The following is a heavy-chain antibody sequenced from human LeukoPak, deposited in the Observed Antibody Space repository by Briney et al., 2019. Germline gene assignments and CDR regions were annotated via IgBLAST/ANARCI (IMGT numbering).Heavy chain of an antibody. D-gene: IGHD1-26*01. V-gene: IGHV3-23*01. J-gene: IGHJ4*02. CDR3: AKGYSGSYSAFDY. CDR1: RFTFSSYA. Sequence: PGGSLRLSCAASRFTFSSYAMIWVRQAPGKGLEWVSTISSSGDSTYYADSVKGRFTISRDNSKNTLYLQMNSLRAEDTAVYFCAKGYSGSYSAFDYWAREPWSPSPQ. CDR2: ISSSGDST.